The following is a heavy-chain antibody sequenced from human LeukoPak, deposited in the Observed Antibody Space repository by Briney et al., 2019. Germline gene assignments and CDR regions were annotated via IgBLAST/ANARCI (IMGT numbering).Heavy chain of an antibody. D-gene: IGHD3-3*01. J-gene: IGHJ5*02. V-gene: IGHV1-18*01. CDR3: ARDRFLWGLGNWFDL. Sequence: ASVKVSCKTSGYTFTNYGISWVRQAPGQGLEWMGWVSNSNPHTNYAPKFRGRVIMTRDTSTTKAYLEMRSLTSDDTAVYYCARDRFLWGLGNWFDLWGQGTLVTVTS. CDR1: GYTFTNYG. CDR2: VSNSNPHT.